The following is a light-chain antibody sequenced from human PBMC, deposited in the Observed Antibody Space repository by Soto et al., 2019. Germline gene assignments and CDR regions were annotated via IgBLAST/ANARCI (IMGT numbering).Light chain of an antibody. J-gene: IGLJ2*01. V-gene: IGLV2-8*01. CDR1: SSDVVSYNY. CDR2: EIS. CDR3: SSYAGSNNLV. Sequence: QPVLTQPPSASGSPGQSVTISCTGTSSDVVSYNYVSWYQQHPGKAPKLIIYEISKRPSGVPDRFSGSKSGNTASLTVSGLESEDEDDYYCSSYAGSNNLVFGGGTKLTVL.